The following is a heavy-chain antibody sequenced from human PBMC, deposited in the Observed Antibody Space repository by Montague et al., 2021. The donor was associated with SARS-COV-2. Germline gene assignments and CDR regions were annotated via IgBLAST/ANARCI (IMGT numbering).Heavy chain of an antibody. Sequence: SETLSLTCTVSGGSISSYYWSWIRQPPGKGLEWIGEINHGGSTNYNPSLKSRVTISVDTSKNQFSLKLSSVTAADTAVYYCARVRYYGSGTSLGMDVWGQGTTVTVSS. V-gene: IGHV4-34*01. CDR2: INHGGST. D-gene: IGHD3-10*01. J-gene: IGHJ6*02. CDR3: ARVRYYGSGTSLGMDV. CDR1: GGSISSYY.